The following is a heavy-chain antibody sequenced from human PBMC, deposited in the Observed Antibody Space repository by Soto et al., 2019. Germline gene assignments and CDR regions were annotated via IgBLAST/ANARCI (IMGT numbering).Heavy chain of an antibody. V-gene: IGHV4-39*01. Sequence: SETLSLTCTVSGSSISSSSYYWGWIRQPPGKGLEWIGSIYYSGRTYYNPSLKSRVTISVDTSKNQFSLKLSSVTAADTAVYYCARQDYGESDYWGQGTLVTVSS. D-gene: IGHD4-17*01. J-gene: IGHJ4*02. CDR2: IYYSGRT. CDR1: GSSISSSSYY. CDR3: ARQDYGESDY.